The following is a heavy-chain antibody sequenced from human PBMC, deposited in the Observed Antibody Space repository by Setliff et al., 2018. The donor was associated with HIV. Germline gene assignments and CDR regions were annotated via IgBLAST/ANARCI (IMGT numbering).Heavy chain of an antibody. D-gene: IGHD3-22*01. V-gene: IGHV3-7*03. J-gene: IGHJ4*02. CDR2: IKQDASEK. CDR3: ARDQYYYDTSGYYRGSDFDF. Sequence: GGSLRLSCVASGFSFGSYWMSWVRQAPGKGPEWVAHIKQDASEKYFVDSVKGRFTICRDNAKNSLYLKRDSLRADDTAVYYCARDQYYYDTSGYYRGSDFDFWGQGTLVTVSS. CDR1: GFSFGSYW.